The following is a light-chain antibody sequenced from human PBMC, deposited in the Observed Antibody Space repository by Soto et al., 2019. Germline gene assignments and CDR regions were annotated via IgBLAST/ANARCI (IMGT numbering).Light chain of an antibody. Sequence: EIVLTQSPGTLSLSPGERATLSCRASQSVSNNYLAWYQQKPGQAPRLLIYGASNRATGIPDRFSGSGSGTDFTLTISRLESEDFAVYYCQHYGTAFGQGTKVDIK. CDR1: QSVSNNY. V-gene: IGKV3-20*01. CDR2: GAS. J-gene: IGKJ1*01. CDR3: QHYGTA.